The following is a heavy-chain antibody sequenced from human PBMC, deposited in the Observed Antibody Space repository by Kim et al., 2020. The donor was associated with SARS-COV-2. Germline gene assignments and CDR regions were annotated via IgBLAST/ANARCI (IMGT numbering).Heavy chain of an antibody. D-gene: IGHD3-9*01. Sequence: GGSLRLSCAASGFTFSSYSMNWVRQAPGKWLEWVSYISSSSSTIYYADSVKGRFTISRDNAKNSLYLQMNSLRDEDTAVYYCARDGGRYFDWLLSGGDYWGQGTLVTVSS. CDR1: GFTFSSYS. CDR3: ARDGGRYFDWLLSGGDY. CDR2: ISSSSSTI. J-gene: IGHJ4*02. V-gene: IGHV3-48*02.